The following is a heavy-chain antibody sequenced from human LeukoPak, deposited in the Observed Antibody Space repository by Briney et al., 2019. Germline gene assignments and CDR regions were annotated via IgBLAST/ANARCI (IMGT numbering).Heavy chain of an antibody. Sequence: PGGSLRLSCAASGFTFSSYGMHWVRQAPGKGLEWVAVIWYDGSNKYYADSVKGRFTISRDNSKNTLYLQMNSLRAEDTAVYYCARNPAVAGTEIDYWGQGTLVTVSS. D-gene: IGHD6-19*01. J-gene: IGHJ4*02. V-gene: IGHV3-33*01. CDR1: GFTFSSYG. CDR2: IWYDGSNK. CDR3: ARNPAVAGTEIDY.